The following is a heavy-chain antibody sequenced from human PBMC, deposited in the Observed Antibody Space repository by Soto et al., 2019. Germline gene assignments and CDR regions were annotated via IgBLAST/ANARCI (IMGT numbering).Heavy chain of an antibody. CDR3: ARVWGGAFDF. D-gene: IGHD3-10*01. CDR2: IYYSATT. CDR1: GGSISSYY. J-gene: IGHJ3*01. V-gene: IGHV4-59*01. Sequence: SETLSLTCTVSGGSISSYYWSWIRQPPGKGLEWIGYIYYSATTNYNPSLKSRVTISVDTSKNRFSLRLSSVTAADTAVYYCARVWGGAFDFWGQGTMVTVSS.